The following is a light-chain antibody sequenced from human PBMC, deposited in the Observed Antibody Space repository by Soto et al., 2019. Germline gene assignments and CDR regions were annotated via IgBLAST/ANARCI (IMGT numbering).Light chain of an antibody. Sequence: QSVLTQPPSASGTPGQRVTISCSGSNSNIGSISVYCYQQLPGTAPRLLIYSNNQRPSGVPDRFSGSKSGNTASLTITGLQAEDEADYYCCSYAGSNTWVFGGGTKLTVL. CDR2: SNN. V-gene: IGLV1-44*01. J-gene: IGLJ3*02. CDR3: CSYAGSNTWV. CDR1: NSNIGSIS.